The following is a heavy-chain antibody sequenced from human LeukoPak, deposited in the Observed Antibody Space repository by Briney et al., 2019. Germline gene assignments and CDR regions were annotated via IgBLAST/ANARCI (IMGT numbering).Heavy chain of an antibody. J-gene: IGHJ3*02. CDR3: ARDKDIVVVPAANEPAFDI. Sequence: SQTLSLTCAISGDSVSSNSAAWNWIRQSPSRGLEWLGRTYYRSKWYNDYAVSVKSRITINPDTSKSQFSLQLNSVTPEDTAVYYCARDKDIVVVPAANEPAFDIWGQGTMVTVSS. CDR1: GDSVSSNSAA. D-gene: IGHD2-2*01. V-gene: IGHV6-1*01. CDR2: TYYRSKWYN.